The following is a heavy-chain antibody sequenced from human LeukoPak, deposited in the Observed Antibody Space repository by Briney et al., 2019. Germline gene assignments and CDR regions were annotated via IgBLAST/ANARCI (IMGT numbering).Heavy chain of an antibody. CDR2: IGVAANT. J-gene: IGHJ4*02. Sequence: LPGGSLRLSCAASGFTFSSYDMHWVRQATGKGLEWVSAIGVAANTFYSGSVKGRFTISRENAKNSLYLLMSSLRAEDTAVYYCARQNTPHGNSDYWGQGTLVTVSS. CDR1: GFTFSSYD. D-gene: IGHD1-26*01. CDR3: ARQNTPHGNSDY. V-gene: IGHV3-13*01.